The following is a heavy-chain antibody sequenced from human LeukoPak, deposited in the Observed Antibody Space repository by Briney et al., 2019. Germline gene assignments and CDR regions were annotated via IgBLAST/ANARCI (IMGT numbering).Heavy chain of an antibody. J-gene: IGHJ5*02. D-gene: IGHD3-10*01. CDR2: ISGSGTNT. V-gene: IGHV3-23*01. Sequence: GGSLRPSCAASGFTFSSYAMRWVRQAPGKGLERVSSISGSGTNTYYAGSVKGRFTISRDNSRNLLFLQMSSLRVEDTAVYYCAKRRHYYGSGDYYRDPWGQGTLVTVSS. CDR1: GFTFSSYA. CDR3: AKRRHYYGSGDYYRDP.